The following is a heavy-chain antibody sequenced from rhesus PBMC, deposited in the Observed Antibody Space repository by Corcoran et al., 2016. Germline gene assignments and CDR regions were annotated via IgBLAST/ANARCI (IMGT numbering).Heavy chain of an antibody. CDR1: GASMSNYW. D-gene: IGHD5-24*01. J-gene: IGHJ4*01. CDR3: AINGDTVGTGDFDY. V-gene: IGHV4-80*01. CDR2: INGKSGTT. Sequence: QVQLQESGPGLVKPSETLSLICTVSGASMSNYWWSWIRQSPGKGLEWMGEINGKSGTTNDNPTFQSRVTNSRDTSKNHFALKLTSVTAADTAAYYCAINGDTVGTGDFDYWGQGVLVTVSS.